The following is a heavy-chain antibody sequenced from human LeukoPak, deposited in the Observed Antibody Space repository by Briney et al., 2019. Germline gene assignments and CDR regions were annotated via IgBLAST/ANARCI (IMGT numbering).Heavy chain of an antibody. CDR1: GFTFSSYS. V-gene: IGHV3-23*01. CDR2: FSGSGGST. D-gene: IGHD2-15*01. Sequence: PGGSLRLSCAASGFTFSSYSMNWVRQAPGKGLEWVSAFSGSGGSTYYADSVKGRFTISRDNSKNTVYLQMNSLRAEDTAVYYCAKHGLPLVVISAPLDYWGQGTLVTVAS. J-gene: IGHJ4*02. CDR3: AKHGLPLVVISAPLDY.